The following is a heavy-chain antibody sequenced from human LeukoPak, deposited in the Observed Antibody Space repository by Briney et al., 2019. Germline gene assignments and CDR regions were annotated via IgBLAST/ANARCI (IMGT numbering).Heavy chain of an antibody. CDR1: GYTFTSYD. V-gene: IGHV1-8*01. J-gene: IGHJ6*03. CDR3: ARGYDSTNMDV. D-gene: IGHD3-22*01. Sequence: ASVKVSCKASGYTFTSYDINWVRQATGQGLEWMGWMHPNSGNTGYAQKFQGRVTMTRNTSISTAYIQMSSLRSEDTAVYYCARGYDSTNMDVWGKGTTVTVSS. CDR2: MHPNSGNT.